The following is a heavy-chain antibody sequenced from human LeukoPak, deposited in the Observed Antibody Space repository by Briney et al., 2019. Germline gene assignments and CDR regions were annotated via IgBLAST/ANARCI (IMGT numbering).Heavy chain of an antibody. CDR3: AKSMTTVTTSGRVGY. Sequence: GGSLRLSCAASGFTFDDYGMSWVRQAPGKGLEWVSGINWNGGSTGYADSVKGRFTISRDNAKNSLYLQMNSLRAEDTAVYYCAKSMTTVTTSGRVGYWGQGTLVTVSS. V-gene: IGHV3-20*04. J-gene: IGHJ4*02. D-gene: IGHD4-17*01. CDR2: INWNGGST. CDR1: GFTFDDYG.